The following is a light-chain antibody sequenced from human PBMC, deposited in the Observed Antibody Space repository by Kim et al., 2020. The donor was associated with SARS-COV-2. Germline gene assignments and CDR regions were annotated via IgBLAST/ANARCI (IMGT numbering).Light chain of an antibody. CDR3: ATWDSSLNSVV. CDR1: SSNIGNNL. CDR2: DNS. J-gene: IGLJ2*01. V-gene: IGLV1-51*01. Sequence: GQNVAISCSGSSSNIGNNLVSWYQQFPGTAPKLFIYDNSERPSGIPDRISGSKSGTSATLGITGLHTGDEADYYCATWDSSLNSVVFGGGTQLTVL.